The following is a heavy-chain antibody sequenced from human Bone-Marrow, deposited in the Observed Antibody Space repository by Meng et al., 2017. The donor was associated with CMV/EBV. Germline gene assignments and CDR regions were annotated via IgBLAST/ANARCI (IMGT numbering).Heavy chain of an antibody. Sequence: SETLSLTCTVSGGSISSYYWSWIRQPPGKGLEWIGYIYYSGSTNYNPSLKSRVTISVDTSKNQLSLKLSSVTAADTAVYYCARGFGTDAFDIWGQGMLVTVAS. CDR3: ARGFGTDAFDI. J-gene: IGHJ3*02. V-gene: IGHV4-59*01. CDR2: IYYSGST. D-gene: IGHD1-1*01. CDR1: GGSISSYY.